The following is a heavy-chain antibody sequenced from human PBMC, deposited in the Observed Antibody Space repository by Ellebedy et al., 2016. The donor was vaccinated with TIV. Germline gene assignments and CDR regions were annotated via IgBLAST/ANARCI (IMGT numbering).Heavy chain of an antibody. CDR1: GFTFSSHD. J-gene: IGHJ4*02. CDR2: IGSAGDT. Sequence: GESLKISCAASGFTFSSHDMHWVRPGTGKGLEWVSAIGSAGDTSYSGSVKGRFTISRENGKNSVYLQMNSLRAEDTAVYYCARASAGLDYWGQGTLVTVSS. CDR3: ARASAGLDY. V-gene: IGHV3-13*01. D-gene: IGHD6-13*01.